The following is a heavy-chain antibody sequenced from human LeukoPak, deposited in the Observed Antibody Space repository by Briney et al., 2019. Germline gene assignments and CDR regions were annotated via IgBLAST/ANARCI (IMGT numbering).Heavy chain of an antibody. CDR1: GGSISSYY. CDR2: IYYSGST. CDR3: ARGYGGNSDYFDY. V-gene: IGHV4-59*12. Sequence: SETLSLTCTVSGGSISSYYWSWIRQPPGKGLEWIGYIYYSGSTYYNPSLKSRVTISVDRSKNQFSLKLSSVTAADTAVYYCARGYGGNSDYFDYWGQGTLVTVSS. D-gene: IGHD4-23*01. J-gene: IGHJ4*02.